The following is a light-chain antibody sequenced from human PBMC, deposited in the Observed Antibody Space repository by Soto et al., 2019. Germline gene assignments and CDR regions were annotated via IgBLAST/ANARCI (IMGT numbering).Light chain of an antibody. V-gene: IGLV2-14*01. CDR1: SSDVGAYNF. Sequence: QSALTQPASVSGSPGESITISCTGTSSDVGAYNFVSWYQQDPGKAPKLMIYDVSSRPSGVSNRFSGSKSGHTASLTISGLQAEDEADYYCSSYTSSSTYVFGTGTK. CDR2: DVS. J-gene: IGLJ1*01. CDR3: SSYTSSSTYV.